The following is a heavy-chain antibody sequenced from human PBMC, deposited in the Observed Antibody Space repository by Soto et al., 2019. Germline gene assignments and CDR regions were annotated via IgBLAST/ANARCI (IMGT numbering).Heavy chain of an antibody. Sequence: QVQLQESGPGLVKPSDTLSLTCAVSGYSISSSNWWGWIRQPPGKGLEWIGYIYYSGTTYYNPSLKSRVTRSVDTSKHLFSLKLTSVTAVDTAVYYCARREIQGPIDYWGQGTLVTVSS. CDR1: GYSISSSNW. CDR3: ARREIQGPIDY. CDR2: IYYSGTT. V-gene: IGHV4-28*01. J-gene: IGHJ4*02. D-gene: IGHD1-26*01.